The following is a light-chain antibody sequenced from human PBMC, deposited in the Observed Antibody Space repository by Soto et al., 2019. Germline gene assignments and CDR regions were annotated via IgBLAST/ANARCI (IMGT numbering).Light chain of an antibody. CDR1: QSVSNNY. V-gene: IGKV3-20*01. Sequence: EVVLTQSPGTLSLSPGESATLSCRASQSVSNNYFAWYQQKPGQAPRLLIFGSSDRATGIPHRFSGSGSGTDFTLTISRLEPEDFAVYYCHQHGSSPPYTFGQGTKLEIK. CDR3: HQHGSSPPYT. J-gene: IGKJ2*01. CDR2: GSS.